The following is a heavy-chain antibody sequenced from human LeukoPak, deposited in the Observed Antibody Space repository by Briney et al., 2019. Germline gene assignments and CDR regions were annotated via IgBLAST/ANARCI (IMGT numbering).Heavy chain of an antibody. CDR3: ARDAHYKFDS. V-gene: IGHV3-23*01. J-gene: IGHJ5*01. Sequence: GGSLRLSCAASGFTFSSYAMNWVRQAPGKGLEWVSGISGSGVSAYYADSVKGRFAISRDNSQNTLYLQMNSLRADDTAVYYCARDAHYKFDSGGQGTLVTVSS. CDR1: GFTFSSYA. CDR2: ISGSGVSA. D-gene: IGHD4-11*01.